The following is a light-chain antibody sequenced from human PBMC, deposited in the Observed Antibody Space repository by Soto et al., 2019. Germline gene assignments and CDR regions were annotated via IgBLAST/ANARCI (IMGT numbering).Light chain of an antibody. CDR1: QSIGDS. CDR3: QQYNGYSRT. V-gene: IGKV1-5*01. J-gene: IGKJ1*01. CDR2: DVS. Sequence: IRMTQSPSTQSASVGDRVTITCRASQSIGDSLAWYQQKPGKAPYLLISDVSSLERGVPSRFSGSGSGTEFTLTISSMQPDDFATFYCQQYNGYSRTFGQGTKVE.